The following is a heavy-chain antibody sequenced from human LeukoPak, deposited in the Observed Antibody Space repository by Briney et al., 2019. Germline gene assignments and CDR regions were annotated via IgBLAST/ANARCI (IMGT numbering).Heavy chain of an antibody. D-gene: IGHD3-10*01. CDR2: IYYSGST. CDR1: GGSIRSGDYS. V-gene: IGHV4-30-4*01. Sequence: SETLSLTCTVYGGSIRSGDYSWSWIRQPPGKGLEWIGYIYYSGSTYYNPSLKSRVTISGDTSKNQFSLNLSSVTAADTAVYYCATDRARGGDSFDYWGQGTLVTVST. J-gene: IGHJ4*02. CDR3: ATDRARGGDSFDY.